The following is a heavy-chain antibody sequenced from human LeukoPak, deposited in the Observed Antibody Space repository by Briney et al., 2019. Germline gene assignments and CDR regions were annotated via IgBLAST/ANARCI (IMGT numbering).Heavy chain of an antibody. D-gene: IGHD5-18*01. CDR1: GFTFNNYA. CDR3: AKGQGYNYGDSIDY. CDR2: INGGAGSS. V-gene: IGHV3-23*01. Sequence: SGGSLRLSCAASGFTFNNYAMTWVRQAPGKGLEWVSPINGGAGSSYYADSVKGRFTVSRDNSKNTLYLQMNSLGDDDTAVYYCAKGQGYNYGDSIDYWGQGTLVTVSS. J-gene: IGHJ4*02.